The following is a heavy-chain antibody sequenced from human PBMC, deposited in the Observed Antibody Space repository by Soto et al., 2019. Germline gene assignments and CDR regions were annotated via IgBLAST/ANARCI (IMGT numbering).Heavy chain of an antibody. CDR1: GFTFSSYA. Sequence: PGGSLRLSCAASGFTFSSYAMSWVRQAPGKGLEWVSAISGSGGSTYYADSVKGRFTISRDNSKNTLYLQMNSLRAEDTAVYYRARYLVGIVVVDRSDAFDIWGQGTMVTVSS. CDR3: ARYLVGIVVVDRSDAFDI. CDR2: ISGSGGST. V-gene: IGHV3-23*01. J-gene: IGHJ3*02. D-gene: IGHD2-15*01.